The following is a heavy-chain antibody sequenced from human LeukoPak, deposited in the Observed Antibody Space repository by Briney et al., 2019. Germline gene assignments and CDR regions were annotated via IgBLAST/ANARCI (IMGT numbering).Heavy chain of an antibody. CDR3: AANSADYNTLGSSYKV. D-gene: IGHD3-10*01. Sequence: SETLSLTCTVSSASISSSPYYWAWIRQSPGEGLEWIGTISYSGTTYFNPSHMSRVSISVDTSKNHFSLKLGSVTAADTAVYYCAANSADYNTLGSSYKVWGQGTLVTVSS. CDR2: ISYSGTT. J-gene: IGHJ4*02. CDR1: SASISSSPYY. V-gene: IGHV4-39*02.